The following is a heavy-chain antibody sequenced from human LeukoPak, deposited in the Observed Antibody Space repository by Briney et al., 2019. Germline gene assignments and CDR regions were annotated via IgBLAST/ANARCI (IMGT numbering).Heavy chain of an antibody. V-gene: IGHV4-38-2*02. D-gene: IGHD6-13*01. CDR1: GYSISSGYY. CDR2: IYHSGST. CDR3: ARGQYSSSWYDY. J-gene: IGHJ4*02. Sequence: SETLSLTCTVSGYSISSGYYWGWIRQPPGKGLEWIRSIYHSGSTYYNPSLKSRVTISVDTSKNQFSLKLSSVTAADTAVYYCARGQYSSSWYDYWGQGTLVTVSS.